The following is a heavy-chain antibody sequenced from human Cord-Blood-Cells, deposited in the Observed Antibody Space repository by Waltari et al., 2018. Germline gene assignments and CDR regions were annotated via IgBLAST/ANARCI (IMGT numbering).Heavy chain of an antibody. CDR2: IIPIFGTA. Sequence: QGQLVQSGAAVTKPGSSVKVSGKSSGGTFSSYAISWVRQAPGKELEWMGGIIPIFGTAKYAKKVQGRLKIPAEESTSTGYMEPGSLRSEDTAVYYWAREGYSSSWYDAFEIWGQGTMVTVSS. CDR1: GGTFSSYA. J-gene: IGHJ3*02. D-gene: IGHD6-13*01. V-gene: IGHV1-69*01. CDR3: AREGYSSSWYDAFEI.